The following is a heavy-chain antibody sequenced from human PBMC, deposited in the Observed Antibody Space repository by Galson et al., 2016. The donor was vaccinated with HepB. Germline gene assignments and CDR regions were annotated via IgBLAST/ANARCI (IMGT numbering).Heavy chain of an antibody. J-gene: IGHJ4*02. CDR2: IWYDGSNK. CDR1: GFTFSSYG. D-gene: IGHD3-22*01. Sequence: SLRLSCAASGFTFSSYGMHWVRQAPGKGLEWVAVIWYDGSNKYYADSVKGRFTIFSDNSKNTLYLQMNSLRAEDTAVYYCARDGGGSSGYYLDYWGQGTLVTVSS. CDR3: ARDGGGSSGYYLDY. V-gene: IGHV3-33*01.